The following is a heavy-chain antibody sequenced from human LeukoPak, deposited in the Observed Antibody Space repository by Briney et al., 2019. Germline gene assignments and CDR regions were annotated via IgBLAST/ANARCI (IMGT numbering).Heavy chain of an antibody. CDR1: GFTFTNSA. CDR3: AKIIAAAGTAY. D-gene: IGHD6-13*01. V-gene: IGHV3-23*01. CDR2: ISGSGGST. J-gene: IGHJ4*02. Sequence: PGGALRLSCAASGFTFTNSAMSWVRQAPGKGLELVSEISGSGGSTYYADSVKGRFTVSRDKSKNTLYLQMNRLSAEDPAVYYCAKIIAAAGTAYWGQGSLVTVSS.